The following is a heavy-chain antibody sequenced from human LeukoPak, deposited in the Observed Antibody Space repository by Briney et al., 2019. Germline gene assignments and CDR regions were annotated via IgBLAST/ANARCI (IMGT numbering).Heavy chain of an antibody. CDR3: ARLCSGTSCYGGMDV. Sequence: GGSLRLSCAASGFTFSSYSMNWVRQAPGRGLEWVSYISSTSSTIYYADSVEGRFTISRDNAKNSLYLQMNSLSAEDTAVYYWARLCSGTSCYGGMDVWGKGTTVTVSS. V-gene: IGHV3-48*04. CDR2: ISSTSSTI. D-gene: IGHD2-2*01. CDR1: GFTFSSYS. J-gene: IGHJ6*03.